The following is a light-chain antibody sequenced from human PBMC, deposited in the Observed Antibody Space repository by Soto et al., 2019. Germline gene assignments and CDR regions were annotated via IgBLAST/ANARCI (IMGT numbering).Light chain of an antibody. CDR3: CSHAGSYTYV. Sequence: ALTQPRSVSGSPGQSVTISCTGTSSDVGGYNYVSWYQQHPGKAPKVMIYEISKRPSGVPDRFSGSKSGNTASLTISGLQAEDEADYYCCSHAGSYTYVFGTGTKLTVL. J-gene: IGLJ1*01. V-gene: IGLV2-11*01. CDR2: EIS. CDR1: SSDVGGYNY.